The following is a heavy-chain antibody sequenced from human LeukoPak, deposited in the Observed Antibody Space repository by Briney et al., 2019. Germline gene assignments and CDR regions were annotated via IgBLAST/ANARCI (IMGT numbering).Heavy chain of an antibody. D-gene: IGHD1-26*01. Sequence: GGSLRLSCAASGFTFNNYVINWVRQAPGKGLEWVGRLKSRSSGGTTDYSAPVKGRFTISRDDSKSIAYLQMNSLKTEDTAVYYCTVGELLGYYYGMDVWGQGTTVTVSS. CDR2: LKSRSSGGTT. J-gene: IGHJ6*02. CDR3: TVGELLGYYYGMDV. CDR1: GFTFNNYV. V-gene: IGHV3-15*01.